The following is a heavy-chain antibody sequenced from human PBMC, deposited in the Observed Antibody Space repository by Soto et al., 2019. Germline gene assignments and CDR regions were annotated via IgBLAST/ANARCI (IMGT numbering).Heavy chain of an antibody. D-gene: IGHD2-15*01. CDR1: GFTFRSYG. J-gene: IGHJ6*02. Sequence: QVQLVESGGGVVQPGRSLRLSCAASGFTFRSYGMHWFRQAPGKGLEWLAVISNDGTNKYLADSVKGRLTLSRDNSRNTLALEINNLRPEDTAVYYCGKDTLDCSGGDCPLYYYYGMDVWGQGTTVTVSS. V-gene: IGHV3-30*18. CDR2: ISNDGTNK. CDR3: GKDTLDCSGGDCPLYYYYGMDV.